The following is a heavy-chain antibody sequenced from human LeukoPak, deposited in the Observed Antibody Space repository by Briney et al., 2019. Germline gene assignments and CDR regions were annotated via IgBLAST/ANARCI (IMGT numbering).Heavy chain of an antibody. D-gene: IGHD6-19*01. CDR3: ARGGGMAVAGNWFDP. V-gene: IGHV1-8*03. CDR1: GYTFTSYD. CDR2: MNPNSGNT. Sequence: ASVKVSCKASGYTFTSYDINWVRQATGQGLEWMGWMNPNSGNTDYAQKFQGRVTITRNTSISTAYMELSSLRSEDTAVYYCARGGGMAVAGNWFDPWGQGTLVTVSS. J-gene: IGHJ5*02.